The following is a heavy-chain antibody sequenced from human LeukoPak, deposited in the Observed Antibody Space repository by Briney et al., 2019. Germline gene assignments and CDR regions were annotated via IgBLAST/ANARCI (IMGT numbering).Heavy chain of an antibody. J-gene: IGHJ4*02. CDR1: GFAFDDYA. D-gene: IGHD6-13*01. Sequence: GGSLRLSCAASGFAFDDYAMHWVRQAPGKGLEWVSLISGEGHSTYYADSVKGRFTISRDNSKTSLYLQMNSLRTEDTALYYGVKDLYSSLIELDYWGQGTLVTVSS. CDR2: ISGEGHST. CDR3: VKDLYSSLIELDY. V-gene: IGHV3-43*02.